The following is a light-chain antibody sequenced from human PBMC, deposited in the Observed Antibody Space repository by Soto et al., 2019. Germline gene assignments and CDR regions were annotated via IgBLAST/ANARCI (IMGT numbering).Light chain of an antibody. CDR3: ISYTTSSTYV. CDR2: DVS. CDR1: SSDVDGYNY. V-gene: IGLV2-14*03. Sequence: QSALTQPASVSGSPGQSIAISCTGTSSDVDGYNYVSWYQHHPGKAPKLRIYDVSSRPSGVSNRFSGSKSGNTASLTISGLQAEDDADYYCISYTTSSTYVFGTGTKLTVL. J-gene: IGLJ1*01.